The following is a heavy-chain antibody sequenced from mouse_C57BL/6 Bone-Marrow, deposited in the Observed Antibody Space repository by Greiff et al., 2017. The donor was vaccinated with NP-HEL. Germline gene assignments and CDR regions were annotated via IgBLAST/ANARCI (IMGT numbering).Heavy chain of an antibody. D-gene: IGHD2-5*01. CDR2: INPNNGGT. V-gene: IGHV1-26*01. J-gene: IGHJ3*01. CDR3: ARNYYSNLWFAY. CDR1: GYTFTDYY. Sequence: LVEPGASVKISCKASGYTFTDYYMNWVKQSHGKSLEWIGDINPNNGGTSYNQKFKGKATLTVDKSSSTAYMELRSLTSEDSAVYYCARNYYSNLWFAYWGQGTLVTVSA.